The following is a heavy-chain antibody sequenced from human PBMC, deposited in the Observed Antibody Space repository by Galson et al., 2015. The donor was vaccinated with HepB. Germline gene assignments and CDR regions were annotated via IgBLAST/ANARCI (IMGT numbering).Heavy chain of an antibody. J-gene: IGHJ2*01. CDR3: ARDAADIVVVPAAIPRYFDL. Sequence: SVKVSCKASGGTFSSYAISWVRQAPGQGLEWMGGIIPIFGTANYAQKFQGRVTITADESTSTAYMELSSLRSEDTAVYYCARDAADIVVVPAAIPRYFDLWGRGTLVTVSS. D-gene: IGHD2-2*02. CDR2: IIPIFGTA. V-gene: IGHV1-69*13. CDR1: GGTFSSYA.